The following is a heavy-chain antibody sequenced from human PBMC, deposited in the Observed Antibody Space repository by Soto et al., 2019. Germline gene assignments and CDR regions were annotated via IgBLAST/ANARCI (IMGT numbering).Heavy chain of an antibody. Sequence: QVQLVQSGPEVKKPGASVKVSCKATGYTFRSYGVTWVRQAPGQGLEWMGWISGYNGNTEYAQKLQGRVTMTTDTSTSTVYMELRSLVSADTAVYYCARDRGVVTSGSAYYFDYWGQGTLVSVSS. V-gene: IGHV1-18*01. D-gene: IGHD2-2*01. J-gene: IGHJ4*02. CDR3: ARDRGVVTSGSAYYFDY. CDR2: ISGYNGNT. CDR1: GYTFRSYG.